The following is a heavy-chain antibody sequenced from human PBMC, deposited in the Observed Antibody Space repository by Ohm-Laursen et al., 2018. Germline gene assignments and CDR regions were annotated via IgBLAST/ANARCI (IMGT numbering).Heavy chain of an antibody. CDR1: GYTLTELS. Sequence: GASVKVSCKVSGYTLTELSMHWVRQAPGKGLEWMGGFDPEDGETIYAQKFQGRVTMTEDTSTDTAYMELSSLRSEDTAVYYCATSSGWNYYFDYWGQGTLVTVSS. CDR3: ATSSGWNYYFDY. D-gene: IGHD6-19*01. V-gene: IGHV1-24*01. J-gene: IGHJ4*02. CDR2: FDPEDGET.